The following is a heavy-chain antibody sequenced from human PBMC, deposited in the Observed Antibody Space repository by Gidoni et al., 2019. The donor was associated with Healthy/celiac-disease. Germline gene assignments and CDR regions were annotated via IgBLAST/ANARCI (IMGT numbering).Heavy chain of an antibody. D-gene: IGHD3-22*01. CDR3: ASGPNYYYDSSGYYLDY. J-gene: IGHJ4*02. CDR2: NSGSGGST. CDR1: GFTFSSYA. Sequence: VQLLESGGGLVQPWGSLRLSCAASGFTFSSYAMSWVRQAQGKGLEWVSVNSGSGGSTYYAESVKGRFTISRDNSKNTLYLQMNSLRAEDTAVYYCASGPNYYYDSSGYYLDYWGQGTLVTVSS. V-gene: IGHV3-23*01.